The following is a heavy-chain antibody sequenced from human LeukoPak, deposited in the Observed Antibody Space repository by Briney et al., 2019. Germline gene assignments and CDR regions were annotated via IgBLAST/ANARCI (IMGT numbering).Heavy chain of an antibody. Sequence: GGSMRLSCAASGFTFSSYGMHWVRQAPGKGLERVAFIRYDGSNKYYAASEKGRFTISRDNSKNTLYLQMNSLRAEDTAVYYCAKRSGYYDSSGSFDYWGQGTLVTVSS. CDR3: AKRSGYYDSSGSFDY. CDR2: IRYDGSNK. CDR1: GFTFSSYG. J-gene: IGHJ4*02. D-gene: IGHD3-22*01. V-gene: IGHV3-30*02.